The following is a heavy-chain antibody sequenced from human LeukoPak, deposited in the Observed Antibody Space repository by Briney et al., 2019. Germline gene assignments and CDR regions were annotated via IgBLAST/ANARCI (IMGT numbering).Heavy chain of an antibody. CDR1: GDSISIYY. J-gene: IGHJ6*02. D-gene: IGHD2-8*02. V-gene: IGHV4-59*08. CDR2: IYYSGST. Sequence: SETLSLTCTVSGDSISIYYWSWIRQPPGKGLEWIGYIYYSGSTDYNPSLKSRVTISVDTSKNQFSLNLSSVTAADTAVYYCARRLTGGYYYGMDVWGQGTTVTVSS. CDR3: ARRLTGGYYYGMDV.